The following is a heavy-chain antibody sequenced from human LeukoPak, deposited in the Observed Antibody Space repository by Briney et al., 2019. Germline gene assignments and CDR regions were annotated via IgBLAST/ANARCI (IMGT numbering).Heavy chain of an antibody. V-gene: IGHV1-2*02. CDR2: ISTYNGDT. CDR3: ARVSRYDRRMESFDY. D-gene: IGHD3-22*01. J-gene: IGHJ4*02. Sequence: ASVKVSCKASGYTFTNYGISWVRQAPGQGLEWMGWISTYNGDTSYAQKFQGRVTMTRDMSISTAYMELSRLRSDDTAVYYCARVSRYDRRMESFDYWGQGTLVTVSS. CDR1: GYTFTNYG.